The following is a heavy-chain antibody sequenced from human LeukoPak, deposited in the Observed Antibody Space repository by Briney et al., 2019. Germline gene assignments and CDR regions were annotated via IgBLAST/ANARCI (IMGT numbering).Heavy chain of an antibody. Sequence: PSETLSLTCTVSGGSISSGSYYWSWIRQPAGKGLEWIGRIYTSGSTNYNPSLKSRVTISVDTSKNQFSLKLSSVTAADTAVYYCARGTTEKYGSGSPNWFDPWGQGTLVTVSS. V-gene: IGHV4-61*02. CDR3: ARGTTEKYGSGSPNWFDP. D-gene: IGHD3-10*01. CDR1: GGSISSGSYY. CDR2: IYTSGST. J-gene: IGHJ5*02.